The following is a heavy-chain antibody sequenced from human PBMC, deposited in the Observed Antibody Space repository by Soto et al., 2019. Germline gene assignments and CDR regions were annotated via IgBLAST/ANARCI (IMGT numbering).Heavy chain of an antibody. CDR3: AKDGGIAVAGHKFTSYFQH. J-gene: IGHJ1*01. CDR2: ISYDGSNK. CDR1: GFTFSSYG. D-gene: IGHD6-19*01. V-gene: IGHV3-30*18. Sequence: QVQLVESGGGVVQPGRSLRLSCAASGFTFSSYGMHWVRQAPGRGLEWVAVISYDGSNKYYADSVKGRFTISRDNSKNTLYLQMNSLRAEDTAVYYCAKDGGIAVAGHKFTSYFQHWGQGTLDTVSP.